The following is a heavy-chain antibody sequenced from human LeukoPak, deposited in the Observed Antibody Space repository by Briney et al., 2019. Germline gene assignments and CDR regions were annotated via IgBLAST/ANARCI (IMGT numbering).Heavy chain of an antibody. J-gene: IGHJ6*03. Sequence: RASVKVSCKASRYTFHGYYMHWVRQAPGQGLEWMGWINPNSGGTNYAQKFQGRVTMTRDTSISTAYMELSRLRSDDTAVYYCARVRYCSSTSCYYWYMDVWGKGTTVTVSS. CDR1: RYTFHGYY. D-gene: IGHD2-2*01. V-gene: IGHV1-2*02. CDR2: INPNSGGT. CDR3: ARVRYCSSTSCYYWYMDV.